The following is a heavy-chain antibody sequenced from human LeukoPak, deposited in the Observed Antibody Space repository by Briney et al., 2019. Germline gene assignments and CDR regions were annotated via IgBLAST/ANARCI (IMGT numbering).Heavy chain of an antibody. D-gene: IGHD5-18*01. V-gene: IGHV4-34*01. CDR1: GGSYSGYY. CDR3: ASGYSYGYAYYFDY. Sequence: SETLSLTCAVYGGSYSGYYWSWIRQRPGKGLEGIGEINHSGSTNYNPSLKSRVTISVDTSKNQFSLKLSSVTAADTAVYYCASGYSYGYAYYFDYWGQGTLVTVSS. J-gene: IGHJ4*02. CDR2: INHSGST.